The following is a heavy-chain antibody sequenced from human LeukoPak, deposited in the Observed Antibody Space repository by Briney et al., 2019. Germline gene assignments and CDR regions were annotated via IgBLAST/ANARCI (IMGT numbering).Heavy chain of an antibody. D-gene: IGHD2-2*01. Sequence: PSETLSLTCAVYGGSFSGYYWSWIRQPPGKGLEWIGEISHSGSTNYNPSLKSRVTISVATSKNQFSLKLSSVTAADTAVYYCARVANVVVPAARYNWFDPWGQGTLVTVSS. CDR1: GGSFSGYY. CDR2: ISHSGST. V-gene: IGHV4-34*01. CDR3: ARVANVVVPAARYNWFDP. J-gene: IGHJ5*02.